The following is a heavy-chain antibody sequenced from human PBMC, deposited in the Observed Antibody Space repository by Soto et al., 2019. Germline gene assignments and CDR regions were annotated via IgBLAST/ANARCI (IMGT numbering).Heavy chain of an antibody. CDR2: ISAYNGNT. V-gene: IGHV1-18*01. CDR3: ARDQTFGGVIVRLGVFDY. D-gene: IGHD3-16*02. CDR1: GYTFTSYG. Sequence: GASVKVSCKASGYTFTSYGISWVRQAPGQGLEWMGWISAYNGNTNYAQKLQGRVTMTTDTSTSTAYMELRSLRSDDTAVYYCARDQTFGGVIVRLGVFDYWGQGTLVTVSS. J-gene: IGHJ4*02.